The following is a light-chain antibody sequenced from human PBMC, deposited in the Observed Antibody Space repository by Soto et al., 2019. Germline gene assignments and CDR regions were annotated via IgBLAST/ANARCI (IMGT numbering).Light chain of an antibody. CDR3: QKYNSAPHT. CDR2: AAS. CDR1: QGISNY. J-gene: IGKJ2*01. Sequence: DIQMTQSPSSLSASVGDRVTITCRASQGISNYLAWYQQKPGKVPKLLIYAASTLQSGVPSRFTGSGAGTNFTLTISSLQPEDVATYYCQKYNSAPHTFGQGTKLEIK. V-gene: IGKV1-27*01.